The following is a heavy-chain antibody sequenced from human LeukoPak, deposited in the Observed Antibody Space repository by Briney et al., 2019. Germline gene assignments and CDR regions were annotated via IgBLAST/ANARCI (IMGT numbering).Heavy chain of an antibody. CDR1: GYTFTSYG. CDR2: ISAYNGNT. CDR3: ARDRPDILTGYAYYYGMDV. D-gene: IGHD3-9*01. V-gene: IGHV1-18*04. J-gene: IGHJ6*04. Sequence: ASVKVSCKASGYTFTSYGISWVRQAPGQGLEWMGWISAYNGNTNYAQKLQGRVTMTTDTFTSTAYMELRSLRSDDTAVYYCARDRPDILTGYAYYYGMDVWGKGTTVTVSS.